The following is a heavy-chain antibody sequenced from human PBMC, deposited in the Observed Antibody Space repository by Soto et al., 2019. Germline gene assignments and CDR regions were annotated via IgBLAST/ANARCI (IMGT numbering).Heavy chain of an antibody. Sequence: GGSLRLSCAASGFTFSSYAVSWVRQAPGKGLEWVSAISGSGANTYYADSVRGRFTISRDNSKNTPYLQMSSLRAEDTAVYYRAPGGTWQPPPGHWFDPWGQGTLVTVSS. V-gene: IGHV3-23*01. J-gene: IGHJ5*02. CDR2: ISGSGANT. D-gene: IGHD3-16*01. CDR3: APGGTWQPPPGHWFDP. CDR1: GFTFSSYA.